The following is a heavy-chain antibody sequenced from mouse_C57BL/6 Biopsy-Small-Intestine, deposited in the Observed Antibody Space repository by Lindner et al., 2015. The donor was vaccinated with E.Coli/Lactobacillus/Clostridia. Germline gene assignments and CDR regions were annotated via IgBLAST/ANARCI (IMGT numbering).Heavy chain of an antibody. J-gene: IGHJ3*01. CDR1: GFTFSDYG. D-gene: IGHD1-1*01. CDR3: ARPLYYGSSHFAY. V-gene: IGHV5-17*01. CDR2: ISSGSSTI. Sequence: VQLQESGGGLVKPGGSLKLSCAASGFTFSDYGMHWVRQAPEKGLEWVAFISSGSSTIYYADTVKGRFTLSRDNAKNTLFLQMTSLRSEDTAMYYCARPLYYGSSHFAYWGQGTLVTVCA.